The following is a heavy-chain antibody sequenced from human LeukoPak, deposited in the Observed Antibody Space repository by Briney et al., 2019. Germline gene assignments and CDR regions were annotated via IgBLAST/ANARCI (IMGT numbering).Heavy chain of an antibody. CDR3: ARVVDYYYYYMDV. CDR1: GGSISSDSYY. D-gene: IGHD2-2*01. Sequence: SETLSLTCTVSGGSISSDSYYWSWTRQPPGKGLEWIGYIYYSGSTNYNPSLKSRVTISVDTSKNQFSLKLSSVTAADTAVYYCARVVDYYYYYMDVWGKGTTVTVSS. V-gene: IGHV4-61*01. J-gene: IGHJ6*03. CDR2: IYYSGST.